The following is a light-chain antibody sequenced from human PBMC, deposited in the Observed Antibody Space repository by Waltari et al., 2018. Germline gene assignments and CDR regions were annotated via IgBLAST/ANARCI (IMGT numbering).Light chain of an antibody. Sequence: DIVMTQSPHSLAVSVGERATITCKSSQSLLYSSNNKNYLAWYQQKPGRPPKLLIYWASTREFGVPDRFSGSGSGTDFTLTISSLQAEDVAVYYCQQYYSTSPLTFGGGTKVEIK. CDR3: QQYYSTSPLT. CDR1: QSLLYSSNNKNY. J-gene: IGKJ4*01. V-gene: IGKV4-1*01. CDR2: WAS.